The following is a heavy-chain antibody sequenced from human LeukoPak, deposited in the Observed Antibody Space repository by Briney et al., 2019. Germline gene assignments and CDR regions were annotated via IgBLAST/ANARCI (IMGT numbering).Heavy chain of an antibody. J-gene: IGHJ4*02. CDR1: GFTLSGYW. CDR3: ARDSHASSWYQDF. D-gene: IGHD6-13*01. Sequence: GGSLRLSCAASGFTLSGYWMSWVRQAPGKGLEWVANIKQDGGEKYYVDSVKGRFTISRDNAKNSLYLQMNSLRAEDTAVYYCARDSHASSWYQDFWGQGTLVTVSS. CDR2: IKQDGGEK. V-gene: IGHV3-7*03.